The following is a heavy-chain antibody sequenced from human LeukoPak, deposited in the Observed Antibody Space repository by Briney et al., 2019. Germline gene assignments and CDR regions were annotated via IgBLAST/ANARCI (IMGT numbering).Heavy chain of an antibody. Sequence: GASVKVTCKASGYTFTSDGISWVRQAPGQGLEWMGWSSAYNGNTHYAQRLQGRVTMTTDTSTSTAYMELRSLRSDDTAMYYCARKEQQLAFDYWGQGTLVTVSS. CDR1: GYTFTSDG. CDR2: SSAYNGNT. V-gene: IGHV1-18*04. CDR3: ARKEQQLAFDY. J-gene: IGHJ4*02. D-gene: IGHD6-13*01.